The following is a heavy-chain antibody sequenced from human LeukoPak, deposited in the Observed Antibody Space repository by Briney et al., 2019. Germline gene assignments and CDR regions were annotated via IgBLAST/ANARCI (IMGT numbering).Heavy chain of an antibody. J-gene: IGHJ4*02. CDR1: GFTFSIYN. CDR3: AKVERGRRADCGSASCHQPFDY. V-gene: IGHV3-48*01. CDR2: ISRTSKTI. D-gene: IGHD2-2*01. Sequence: GGSLRLSCAASGFTFSIYNMNWVRQAPGKGLEWVSYISRTSKTIYYADFVKGRFTISRDNSKNTVYLQMNSLRAEDTAVYYCAKVERGRRADCGSASCHQPFDYWGQGTLVTVSS.